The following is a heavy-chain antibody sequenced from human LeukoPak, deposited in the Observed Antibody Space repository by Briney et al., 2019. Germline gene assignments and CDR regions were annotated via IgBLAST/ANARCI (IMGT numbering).Heavy chain of an antibody. CDR1: GFTFSTYS. D-gene: IGHD4-17*01. CDR2: ISSSSSTM. J-gene: IGHJ4*02. Sequence: GGSLRLSCAASGFTFSTYSMNWVRQAPGKGLEWVSYISSSSSTMYYADSVKGRFTISRDNAKNSLYLQMNSLRDEDTAVYYCARGTSPPVPDKWGDYVSFVGSFDYWGQGTLITVSS. V-gene: IGHV3-48*02. CDR3: ARGTSPPVPDKWGDYVSFVGSFDY.